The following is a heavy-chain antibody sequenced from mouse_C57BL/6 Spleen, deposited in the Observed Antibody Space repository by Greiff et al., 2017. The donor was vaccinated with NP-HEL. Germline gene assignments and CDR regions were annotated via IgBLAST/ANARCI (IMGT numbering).Heavy chain of an antibody. CDR3: ATYDGYFDV. J-gene: IGHJ1*03. D-gene: IGHD2-12*01. Sequence: QVQLQQSGAELARPGASVKMSCKASGYTFTSYTMHWVKQRPGQGLEWIGYINPSSGYTKYNQKFKDKATLTADKSSSTAYMQLSSLTSEDSAVYYCATYDGYFDVWGTGTTVTVSS. CDR2: INPSSGYT. V-gene: IGHV1-4*01. CDR1: GYTFTSYT.